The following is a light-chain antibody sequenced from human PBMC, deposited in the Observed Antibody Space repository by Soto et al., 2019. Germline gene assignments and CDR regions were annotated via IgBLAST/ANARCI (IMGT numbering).Light chain of an antibody. CDR3: QQYGNSPRT. Sequence: EIVMTQSPATLSVSPGERATLSCRASQSVSSNLAWYQQKPGQAPRLLIYGASTRATGIPDRFSGSGSGTDLTLTISSLEPEDFAVYYCQQYGNSPRTFGQGTKVDIK. CDR1: QSVSSN. V-gene: IGKV3D-15*01. J-gene: IGKJ1*01. CDR2: GAS.